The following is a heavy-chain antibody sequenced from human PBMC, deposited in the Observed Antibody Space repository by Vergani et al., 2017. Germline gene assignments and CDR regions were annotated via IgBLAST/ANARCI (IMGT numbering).Heavy chain of an antibody. CDR3: ARAVGVGARDY. Sequence: EVQLVESGGGLVQPGGSLRLSCAASGFTFSSYEMNWVRQAPGKGLEWVSYISSSGSTIYYADSVKGRFTISRDNAKNSLYLQMNRLRAEDTAVYYCARAVGVGARDYWGQGTLVTVSS. CDR2: ISSSGSTI. D-gene: IGHD1-26*01. J-gene: IGHJ4*02. V-gene: IGHV3-48*03. CDR1: GFTFSSYE.